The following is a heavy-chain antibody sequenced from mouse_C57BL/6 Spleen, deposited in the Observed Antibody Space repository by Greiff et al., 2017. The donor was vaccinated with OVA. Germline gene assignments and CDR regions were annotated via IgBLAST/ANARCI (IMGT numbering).Heavy chain of an antibody. J-gene: IGHJ2*01. V-gene: IGHV1-15*01. Sequence: VKLMESGAELVRPGASVTLSCKASGYTFTDYEMHWVKQTPVHGLEWIGAIDPETGGTAYNQKFKGKAILTADKSSSTAYMELRSLTSEDSAVYYCTRKEYYYGSSYRYFDYWGQGTTLTVSS. CDR1: GYTFTDYE. CDR2: IDPETGGT. CDR3: TRKEYYYGSSYRYFDY. D-gene: IGHD1-1*01.